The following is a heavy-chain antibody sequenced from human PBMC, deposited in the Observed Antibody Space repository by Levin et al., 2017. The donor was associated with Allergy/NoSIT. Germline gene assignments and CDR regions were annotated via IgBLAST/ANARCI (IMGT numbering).Heavy chain of an antibody. CDR3: ARAPVAGTCDY. CDR2: MSYDGSNK. Sequence: PGGSLRLSCAAFEFTFSSFTMNWVRQAPGKGLEWVAVMSYDGSNKDYADSVKGRFTISRDNSKNTLYLQMNNLRLEDTAVYYCARAPVAGTCDYWGQGTLVTVSS. CDR1: EFTFSSFT. J-gene: IGHJ4*02. D-gene: IGHD5-12*01. V-gene: IGHV3-30-3*01.